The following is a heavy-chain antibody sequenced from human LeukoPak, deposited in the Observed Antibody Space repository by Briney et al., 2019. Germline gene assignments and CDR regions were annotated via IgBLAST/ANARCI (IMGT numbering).Heavy chain of an antibody. CDR2: TNPNSGGT. CDR1: GYTFTGYY. J-gene: IGHJ3*02. V-gene: IGHV1-2*04. CDR3: ARSEQQLVNKAFDI. Sequence: ASVKVSCTASGYTFTGYYMHWVRQAPGQGLEWMGWTNPNSGGTSYAQKFQGWVTMTRDTSISTAYMELSRLRSDDTAVYYCARSEQQLVNKAFDIWGQGTMVTVSS. D-gene: IGHD6-13*01.